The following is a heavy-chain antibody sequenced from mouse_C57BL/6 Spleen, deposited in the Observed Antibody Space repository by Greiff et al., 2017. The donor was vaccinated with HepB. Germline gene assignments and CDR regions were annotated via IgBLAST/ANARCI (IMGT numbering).Heavy chain of an antibody. V-gene: IGHV1-80*01. J-gene: IGHJ1*03. Sequence: LMEPGASVKISCKASGYAFSSYWMNWVKQRPGKGLEWIGQIYPGDGDTNYNGKFKGKATLTADKSSSTAYLPLSSLTSEDTAGYYCTTYYGSSYWYFDVWGTGTTVTVSS. CDR3: TTYYGSSYWYFDV. CDR1: GYAFSSYW. D-gene: IGHD1-1*01. CDR2: IYPGDGDT.